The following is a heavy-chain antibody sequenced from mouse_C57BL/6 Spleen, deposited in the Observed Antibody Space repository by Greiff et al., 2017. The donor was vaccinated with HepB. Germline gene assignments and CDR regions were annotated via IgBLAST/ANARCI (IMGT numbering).Heavy chain of an antibody. CDR2: IDPNSGGT. D-gene: IGHD2-4*01. V-gene: IGHV1-72*01. Sequence: QVQLQQPGAELVKPGASVKLSCKASGYTFTSYWMHWVKQRPGRGLEWIGRIDPNSGGTKYNEKFKSKATLTVDKTSSTAYMQLSSLTSEDSAVYYCARRADNDCDGCAMECWGQGTSVTVSS. CDR1: GYTFTSYW. J-gene: IGHJ4*01. CDR3: ARRADNDCDGCAMEC.